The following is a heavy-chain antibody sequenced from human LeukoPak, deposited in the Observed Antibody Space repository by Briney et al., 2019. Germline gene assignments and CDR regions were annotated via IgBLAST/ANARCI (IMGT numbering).Heavy chain of an antibody. V-gene: IGHV3-23*01. J-gene: IGHJ4*02. CDR3: AKDRQLVREDFDY. Sequence: QTGGSLRLSCAASGFTFSGFAMTWVRQAPGKGLEWVSSIGSDYKTHYSESVKGRFAISRDNSKSTLFLQMNSLRAEDTALYYCAKDRQLVREDFDYWGQGTLVTVSS. CDR1: GFTFSGFA. D-gene: IGHD6-13*01. CDR2: IGSDYKT.